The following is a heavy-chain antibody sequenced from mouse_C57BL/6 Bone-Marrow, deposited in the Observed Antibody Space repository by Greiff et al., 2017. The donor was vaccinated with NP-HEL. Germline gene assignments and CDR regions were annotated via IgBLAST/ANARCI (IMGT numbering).Heavy chain of an antibody. CDR2: IYPGNSDT. D-gene: IGHD1-1*01. Sequence: VQLQQSGTVLARPGASVKMSCKTSGYTFTSYWMHWVKQRPGQGLEWIGAIYPGNSDTSYNQKFKGKAKLTAVTSASTADMELSSLTNEDSAVYYCTRFGTTVVATKDYWGQGTTLTVSS. V-gene: IGHV1-5*01. CDR1: GYTFTSYW. J-gene: IGHJ2*01. CDR3: TRFGTTVVATKDY.